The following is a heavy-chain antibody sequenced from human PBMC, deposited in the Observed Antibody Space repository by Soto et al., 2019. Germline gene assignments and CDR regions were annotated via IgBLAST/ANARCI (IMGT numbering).Heavy chain of an antibody. CDR2: TYYRSKWYN. Sequence: SQTLSLTCAISGDSVSSNSAAWNWIRQSPSRGLEWLGRTYYRSKWYNDYAVSVKSRITINPDTSKNQFSLQLNSVTPEDTAVYYCARDIAPLYPTYYYYYGMDVWGQGTTVTVSS. D-gene: IGHD6-13*01. CDR3: ARDIAPLYPTYYYYYGMDV. J-gene: IGHJ6*02. CDR1: GDSVSSNSAA. V-gene: IGHV6-1*01.